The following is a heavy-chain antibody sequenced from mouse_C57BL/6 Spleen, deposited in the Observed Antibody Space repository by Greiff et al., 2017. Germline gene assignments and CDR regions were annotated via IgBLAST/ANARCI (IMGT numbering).Heavy chain of an antibody. V-gene: IGHV1-15*01. CDR2: IDPETGGT. D-gene: IGHD3-1*01. Sequence: QVQLKESGAELVRPGASVTLSCKASGYTFTDYEMHWVKQTPVHGLEWIGAIDPETGGTAYNQKFKGKAILTADKSSSTAYMELRSLTSEDSAVYYCPDGRYFDVWGTGTTVTVSS. CDR3: PDGRYFDV. J-gene: IGHJ1*03. CDR1: GYTFTDYE.